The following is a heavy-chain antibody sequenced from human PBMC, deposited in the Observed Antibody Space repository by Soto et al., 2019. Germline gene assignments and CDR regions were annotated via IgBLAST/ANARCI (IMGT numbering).Heavy chain of an antibody. CDR2: IYYSEST. J-gene: IGHJ5*02. CDR3: ARHLGYCSSTNCYAWFAP. D-gene: IGHD2-2*01. CDR1: GGSISSYY. V-gene: IGHV4-59*08. Sequence: PSETLSLTCTVSGGSISSYYWSWIRQPPGKGLEWIGYIYYSESTNYNPSLKSRVIISVDTSKNQFSLRLTSVTAADTAVYYCARHLGYCSSTNCYAWFAPWGQGTLVTVSS.